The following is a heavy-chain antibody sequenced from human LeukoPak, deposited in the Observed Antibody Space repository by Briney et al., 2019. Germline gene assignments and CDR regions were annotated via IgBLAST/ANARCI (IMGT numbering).Heavy chain of an antibody. CDR2: IKEDGSEN. CDR1: GFTFSSYW. CDR3: ARVVVRGLIITDRLDF. D-gene: IGHD3-10*01. J-gene: IGHJ4*02. Sequence: PGGSLRLSCAASGFTFSSYWMSWVRQAPGKGLEWVANIKEDGSENFYVDSVKGRFTISRDNAKNSLFLQMNSLRAEDTAMYYCARVVVRGLIITDRLDFWGQGTLVTVSS. V-gene: IGHV3-7*01.